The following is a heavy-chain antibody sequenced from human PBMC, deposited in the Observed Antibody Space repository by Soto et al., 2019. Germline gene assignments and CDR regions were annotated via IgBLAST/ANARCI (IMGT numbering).Heavy chain of an antibody. CDR1: GYSFTSLD. V-gene: IGHV1-8*01. J-gene: IGHJ4*02. Sequence: QVQLVQSGAEVREPGASVKVSCKASGYSFTSLDINWVRQTAGQGLEWMGWMQPSTGRTGYAQKVQGRVTMTRDTSINTAYMELTTLTSDDTAVYYCARGVSAGVDYWGQGTLVTGSS. CDR2: MQPSTGRT. D-gene: IGHD1-26*01. CDR3: ARGVSAGVDY.